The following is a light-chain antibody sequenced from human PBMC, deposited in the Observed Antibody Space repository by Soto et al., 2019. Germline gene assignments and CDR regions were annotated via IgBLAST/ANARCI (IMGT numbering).Light chain of an antibody. CDR2: GAS. J-gene: IGKJ3*01. CDR1: QSSSSSY. CDR3: PQYVSSRFT. Sequence: EIVLTQSPGTLSLSPGERATLSCRASQSSSSSYLAWYQQKPGQAPRLLVYGASSRTTGIPDRFSGSGSGTDFTLTIIRLETDDFAVYFSPQYVSSRFTFGPGTKVDIK. V-gene: IGKV3-20*01.